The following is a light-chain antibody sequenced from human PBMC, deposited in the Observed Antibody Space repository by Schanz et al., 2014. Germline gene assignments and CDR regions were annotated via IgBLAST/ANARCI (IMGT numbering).Light chain of an antibody. V-gene: IGLV2-8*01. J-gene: IGLJ3*02. CDR2: DVS. Sequence: QSALTQPPSASGSPGQSVTISCTGTSSDVGDYNYVSWYQQHPGKVPKLIIYDVSERPSGVPDRFSGSKSGNTASLTISGLQAEDEADYYCCSYAGTNTRRWVFGGGTKLTVL. CDR1: SSDVGDYNY. CDR3: CSYAGTNTRRWV.